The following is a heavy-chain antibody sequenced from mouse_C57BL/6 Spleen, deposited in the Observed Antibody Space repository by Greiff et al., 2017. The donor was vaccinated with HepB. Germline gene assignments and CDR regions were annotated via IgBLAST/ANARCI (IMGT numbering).Heavy chain of an antibody. CDR2: IRLKSDNYAT. J-gene: IGHJ3*01. Sequence: VQLKESGGGLVQPGGSMKLSCVASGFTFSNYWMNWVRQSPEKGLEWVAQIRLKSDNYATHYAESVKGRFTISRDDSKSSVYLQMNNLRAEDTGIYYCTAGDWFAYWGQGTLVTVSA. CDR1: GFTFSNYW. CDR3: TAGDWFAY. V-gene: IGHV6-3*01.